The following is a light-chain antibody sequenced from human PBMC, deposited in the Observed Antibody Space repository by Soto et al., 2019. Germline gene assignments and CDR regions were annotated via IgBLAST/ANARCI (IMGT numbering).Light chain of an antibody. Sequence: DVQMTQSPSTLSASVGDRVTITCRASQSISSWLAWYQQKPGKAPKLPIYKASSLESGVPSRFSGSGSGTEFTLTISSLQPDDFATYYCQLYDSYPWTFGQGTKVDIK. CDR3: QLYDSYPWT. J-gene: IGKJ1*01. CDR2: KAS. V-gene: IGKV1-5*03. CDR1: QSISSW.